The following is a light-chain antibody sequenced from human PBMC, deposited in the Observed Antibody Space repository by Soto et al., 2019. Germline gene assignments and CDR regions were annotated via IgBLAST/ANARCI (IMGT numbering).Light chain of an antibody. CDR1: QKIHNY. CDR3: QQYENLPT. J-gene: IGKJ5*01. CDR2: DAS. Sequence: DIQMTQSPSSLSASVGDRVTVTCRTSQKIHNYLNWYQQKPGRAPKLLIYDASNLEAGVPSRFRGSGSGTDFTFTISRLQPEDIATYYCQQYENLPTFGQGTRLEIK. V-gene: IGKV1-33*01.